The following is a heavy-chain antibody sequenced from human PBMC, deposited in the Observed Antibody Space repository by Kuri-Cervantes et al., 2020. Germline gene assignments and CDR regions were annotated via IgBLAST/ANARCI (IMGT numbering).Heavy chain of an antibody. D-gene: IGHD3-22*01. Sequence: GESMKISCAASGFTFSSYAMHWVRQAPGKGLERVAVISYDGSNKYYADSVKGRFTISRDNSKNTLYLQMNSLRAEDTAVYYCARDAGPYYRWVGAFDIWGQGTMVTVSS. V-gene: IGHV3-30-3*01. CDR2: ISYDGSNK. CDR1: GFTFSSYA. CDR3: ARDAGPYYRWVGAFDI. J-gene: IGHJ3*02.